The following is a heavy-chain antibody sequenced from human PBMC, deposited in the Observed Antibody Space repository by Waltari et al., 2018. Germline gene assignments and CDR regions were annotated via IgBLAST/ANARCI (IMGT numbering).Heavy chain of an antibody. V-gene: IGHV4-30-4*08. CDR2: SFYSGST. J-gene: IGHJ4*02. CDR1: GDSINSGDYY. Sequence: QVQLQESGPGLVKPSQTLSLTCRVSGDSINSGDYYWTWIRQPPGKGLEWIGHSFYSGSTYYNPSLKSRVFISIDASKNQFSLKVNSVTAADTAVYFCAVSNNWNRYYFDSWGQGTLVTVSS. CDR3: AVSNNWNRYYFDS. D-gene: IGHD1-20*01.